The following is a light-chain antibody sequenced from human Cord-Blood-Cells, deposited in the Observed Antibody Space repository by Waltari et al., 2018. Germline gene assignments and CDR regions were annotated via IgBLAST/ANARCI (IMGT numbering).Light chain of an antibody. J-gene: IGKJ2*01. CDR3: QQSYSTLYT. V-gene: IGKV1-39*01. CDR1: QSISSY. CDR2: AAS. Sequence: DIQMTKSPSSLSASVGDRVTITCRASQSISSYLTWYQQKPGKAPKLLIYAASSLQSGVPARFSGSGSGTDFTLTISSLQPEDFATDYCQQSYSTLYTFGHGTKLEIK.